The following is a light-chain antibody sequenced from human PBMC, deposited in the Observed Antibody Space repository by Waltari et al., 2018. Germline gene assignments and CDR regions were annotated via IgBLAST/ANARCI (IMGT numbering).Light chain of an antibody. CDR2: GAS. V-gene: IGKV3-15*01. J-gene: IGKJ4*01. CDR1: QSVSTN. Sequence: VLLPQSPASLSVSPGDTVILSCRASQSVSTNLVWYQQKAGQAPRTLIYGASTRASGVPSRFSGSGSETDFTLIISSLQSEDAAVYFCQQYYVWPPITFGGGTKLEI. CDR3: QQYYVWPPIT.